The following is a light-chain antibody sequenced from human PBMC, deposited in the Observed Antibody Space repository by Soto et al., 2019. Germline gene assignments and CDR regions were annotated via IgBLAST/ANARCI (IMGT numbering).Light chain of an antibody. CDR1: QSISSNY. J-gene: IGKJ1*01. Sequence: EIVLTQSPGTLSVSPGERATFSCRASQSISSNYLAWYQQKPGQAPRILIYGASSRATGIPDRFSGSGSGTDFTLTISRLEPEDSAIYYCQQYVSWTFGQGTKVEIK. CDR3: QQYVSWT. V-gene: IGKV3-20*01. CDR2: GAS.